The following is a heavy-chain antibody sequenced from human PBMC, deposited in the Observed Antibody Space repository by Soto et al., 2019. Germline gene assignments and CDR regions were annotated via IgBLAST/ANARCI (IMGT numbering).Heavy chain of an antibody. CDR3: ARDGGYSYGVYYYYYGMDV. V-gene: IGHV4-61*01. CDR1: GGSVSIGSYY. D-gene: IGHD5-18*01. Sequence: SETLSLTCTVSGGSVSIGSYYWSWIRQPPGKGLEWIGYIYYSGSTNYNPSLKSRVTISVDTSKNQFSLKLSSVTAADTAVYYCARDGGYSYGVYYYYYGMDVWGQGTTVTVSS. J-gene: IGHJ6*02. CDR2: IYYSGST.